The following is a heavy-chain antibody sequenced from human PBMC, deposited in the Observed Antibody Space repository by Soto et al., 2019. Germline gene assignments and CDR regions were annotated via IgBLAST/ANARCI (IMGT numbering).Heavy chain of an antibody. D-gene: IGHD1-26*01. CDR2: ISGSGGST. CDR3: ANSRTRSIVGATYLDY. J-gene: IGHJ4*02. V-gene: IGHV3-23*01. CDR1: GFTFSSYA. Sequence: VQLLESGGGLVQPGGSLRLSCAASGFTFSSYAMSWVRQAPGKGLEWVSAISGSGGSTYYADSVKGRFTISRDNSKNTLYLQMNSLRAEDTAVYYCANSRTRSIVGATYLDYWGQGTLVTVSS.